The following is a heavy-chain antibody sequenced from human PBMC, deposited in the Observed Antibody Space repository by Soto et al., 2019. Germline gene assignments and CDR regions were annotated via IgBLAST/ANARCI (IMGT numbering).Heavy chain of an antibody. Sequence: LSLTCSVSGAALNSGNYYWSWIRQVPGKGLEWIGHIYVTGAVDYNPSLRDRITISQDTSERQFSLNLRLVTAADTAGYYCARLRIATNNYKWFDPWGQGTLVPVSS. CDR3: ARLRIATNNYKWFDP. J-gene: IGHJ5*02. CDR2: IYVTGAV. D-gene: IGHD2-21*01. V-gene: IGHV4-31*03. CDR1: GAALNSGNYY.